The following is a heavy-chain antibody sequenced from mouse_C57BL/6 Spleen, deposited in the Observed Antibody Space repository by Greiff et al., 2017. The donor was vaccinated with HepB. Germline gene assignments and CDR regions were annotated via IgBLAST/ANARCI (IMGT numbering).Heavy chain of an antibody. J-gene: IGHJ1*03. CDR3: ARYLTDDWYFDV. V-gene: IGHV1-69*01. Sequence: QVQLQQPGAELVMPGASVKLSCKASGYTFTSYWMHWVKQRPGQGLEWIGEIDPSDSYTNYNQKFKGKSTLTVDKSSSTAYMQLSSLTSEDSAVYYCARYLTDDWYFDVWGTGTTVTVSS. CDR2: IDPSDSYT. CDR1: GYTFTSYW.